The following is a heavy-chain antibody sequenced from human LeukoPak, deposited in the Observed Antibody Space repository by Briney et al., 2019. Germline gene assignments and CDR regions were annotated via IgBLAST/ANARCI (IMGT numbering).Heavy chain of an antibody. D-gene: IGHD2-15*01. CDR3: ARGHMIVVVVAAPDY. J-gene: IGHJ4*02. Sequence: ASVKVSSKASGYTFTSYGISWVRQAPGQGLEWMGWISAYNGNTNYAQKLQGRVTMTTDTSTSTAYMELRSLRSDDTAVYYCARGHMIVVVVAAPDYWGQGTLVTVSS. CDR1: GYTFTSYG. V-gene: IGHV1-18*01. CDR2: ISAYNGNT.